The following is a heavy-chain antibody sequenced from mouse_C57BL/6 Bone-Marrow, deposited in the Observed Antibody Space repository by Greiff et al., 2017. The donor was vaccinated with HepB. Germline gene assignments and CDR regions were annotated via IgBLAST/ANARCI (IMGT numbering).Heavy chain of an antibody. Sequence: VKLMESGAELARPGASVKLSCKASGYTFTSYGISWVKQRTGQGLEWIGEIYPRSGNTYYNEKFKGKATLTADKSSSTAYMALRSLTSEDSAVYFCAREVYYYGDWYFDVWGTGTTVTVSS. CDR3: AREVYYYGDWYFDV. D-gene: IGHD1-1*01. J-gene: IGHJ1*03. CDR1: GYTFTSYG. CDR2: IYPRSGNT. V-gene: IGHV1-81*01.